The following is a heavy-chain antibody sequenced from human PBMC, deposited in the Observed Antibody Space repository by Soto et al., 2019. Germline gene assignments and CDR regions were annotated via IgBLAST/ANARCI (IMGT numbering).Heavy chain of an antibody. V-gene: IGHV3-30*03. Sequence: QGQLVESGGGLAQPGRSLRLSCAASGFSFGSYGMHWVRQAPGKGLDWVAVISFDGSHKYYADSVKGRFTISRDNSXXXXXXXXXXXXXXXXXXXXXXXXXXEXXVDSFYYYGLDVWGQGTMVTVSS. CDR2: ISFDGSHK. D-gene: IGHD2-15*01. CDR1: GFSFGSYG. J-gene: IGHJ6*02. CDR3: XXXXXEXXVDSFYYYGLDV.